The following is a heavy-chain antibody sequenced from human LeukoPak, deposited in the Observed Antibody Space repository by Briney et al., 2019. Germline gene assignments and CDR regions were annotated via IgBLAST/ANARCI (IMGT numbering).Heavy chain of an antibody. CDR3: AKGGPEASAGLSWFDP. D-gene: IGHD1-14*01. J-gene: IGHJ5*02. CDR2: IYYNGIT. Sequence: SETLSLTCTVSGGSINSYYWTWIRRPPGKGLEWIGYIYYNGITSYNPSLKSRVTISLNTSRNQFSLKLSSVTAADTAVYYCAKGGPEASAGLSWFDPWGQGALVTVSS. CDR1: GGSINSYY. V-gene: IGHV4-59*01.